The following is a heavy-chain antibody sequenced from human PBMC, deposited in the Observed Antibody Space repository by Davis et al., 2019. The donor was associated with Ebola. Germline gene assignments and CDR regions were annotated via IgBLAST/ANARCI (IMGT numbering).Heavy chain of an antibody. Sequence: GESLKIFCAASGFTFSSYSMNWVRQAPGKGLEWVSYISSSSSTIYYADSVKGRFTISRDNAKNSLYLQMNSLRDEDTAVYYCARELDYGDYRYFDYWGQGTLVTVSS. V-gene: IGHV3-48*02. CDR2: ISSSSSTI. D-gene: IGHD4-17*01. CDR1: GFTFSSYS. J-gene: IGHJ4*02. CDR3: ARELDYGDYRYFDY.